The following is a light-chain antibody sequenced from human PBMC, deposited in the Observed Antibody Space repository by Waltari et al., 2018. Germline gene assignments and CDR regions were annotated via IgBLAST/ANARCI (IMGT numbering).Light chain of an antibody. CDR3: NSYTTTAARV. J-gene: IGLJ3*02. CDR1: SSDVGAFNY. CDR2: EVS. Sequence: QSALTQPAPLSGSPGQSITISCTVTSSDVGAFNYVSWYQQHPGKAPKVIIYEVSNRPFGVSTRFSGSKSGNTASLTISGLQAEDEADYYCNSYTTTAARVFGGGTRLTVL. V-gene: IGLV2-14*01.